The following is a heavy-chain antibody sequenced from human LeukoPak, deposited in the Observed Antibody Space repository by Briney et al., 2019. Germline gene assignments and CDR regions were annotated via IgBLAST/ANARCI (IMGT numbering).Heavy chain of an antibody. Sequence: GGSLRLSCAASGFTLRNYAISWVRQAPGKGLEWVSAISGSDGSTYYADAVKGRFTISRDNSKSTLYLQMNSLRAEDTAVYYCARYYDKSGYYGRHDYWGQGTLVTVSS. CDR2: ISGSDGST. D-gene: IGHD3-22*01. J-gene: IGHJ4*02. CDR3: ARYYDKSGYYGRHDY. V-gene: IGHV3-23*01. CDR1: GFTLRNYA.